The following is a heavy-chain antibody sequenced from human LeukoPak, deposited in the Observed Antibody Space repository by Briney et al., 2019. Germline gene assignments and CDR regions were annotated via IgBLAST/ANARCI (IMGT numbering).Heavy chain of an antibody. V-gene: IGHV3-30*03. CDR1: GFTFSSYS. CDR3: ARDDYLDY. J-gene: IGHJ4*02. CDR2: ISYDGSNK. Sequence: GGSLRLSCAASGFTFSSYSMNWVRQTPGKGLEWVAVISYDGSNKYYADSVKGRFTISRDNSKNTLYLQMNSLRTEDTAVYYCARDDYLDYWGQGTLVTVSS.